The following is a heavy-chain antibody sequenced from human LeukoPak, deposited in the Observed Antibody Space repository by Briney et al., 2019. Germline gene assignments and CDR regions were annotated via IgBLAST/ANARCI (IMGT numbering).Heavy chain of an antibody. Sequence: GGSLRLSCAASGFTFSSYSMNWVRQAPGKGLEWVSYISSSSSTIYYADSVKGRFTISRDNARNSLYLQMNSLRAEDTAVYYCARGYDQRGYYYGMDIWGQGTTVTVSS. CDR1: GFTFSSYS. J-gene: IGHJ6*02. V-gene: IGHV3-48*01. CDR2: ISSSSSTI. CDR3: ARGYDQRGYYYGMDI. D-gene: IGHD3-3*01.